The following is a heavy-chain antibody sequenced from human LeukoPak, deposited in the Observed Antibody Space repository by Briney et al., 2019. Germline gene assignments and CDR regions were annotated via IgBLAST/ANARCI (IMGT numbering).Heavy chain of an antibody. CDR3: ARDMGATEGG. V-gene: IGHV4-34*01. Sequence: SETLSLTCAVYGGSFSGYYWSWIRQPPGKGLEWIGEISHSGSTNYNPSLKSRVTMSVDTSKNQFSLKLSSVTAADTAVYYCARDMGATEGGWGQGTLVTVSS. J-gene: IGHJ4*02. D-gene: IGHD1-26*01. CDR2: ISHSGST. CDR1: GGSFSGYY.